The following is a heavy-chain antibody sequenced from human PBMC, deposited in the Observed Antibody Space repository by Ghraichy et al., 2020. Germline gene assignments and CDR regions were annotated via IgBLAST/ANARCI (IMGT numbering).Heavy chain of an antibody. J-gene: IGHJ4*02. CDR3: ARGGSWSAGDY. CDR2: IKPDGSEK. D-gene: IGHD2-8*01. Sequence: GGSLRLSCAASGFTFSSHWMSWVRQAPGKGLEWVAIIKPDGSEKSKNSLYLQMNSLRAEDTAVYYCARGGSWSAGDYWGQGTLVTVSS. V-gene: IGHV3-7*03. CDR1: GFTFSSHW.